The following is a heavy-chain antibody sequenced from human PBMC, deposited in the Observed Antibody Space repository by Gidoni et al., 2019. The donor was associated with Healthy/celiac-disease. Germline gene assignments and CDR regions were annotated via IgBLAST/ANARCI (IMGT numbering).Heavy chain of an antibody. CDR3: ARGRRNWNPPPYYYYGMDV. CDR2: LNHSGST. V-gene: IGHV4-34*01. D-gene: IGHD1-1*01. Sequence: QVQLQQWGAGLLKPSETLALTCAVYGGSCSGYYWSWIRQPPGKGLEWIGELNHSGSTNYNPSLKSRVTIAVDTSKNQFSLKLSSVTAADTAVYYCARGRRNWNPPPYYYYGMDVWGQGTTVTVSS. CDR1: GGSCSGYY. J-gene: IGHJ6*02.